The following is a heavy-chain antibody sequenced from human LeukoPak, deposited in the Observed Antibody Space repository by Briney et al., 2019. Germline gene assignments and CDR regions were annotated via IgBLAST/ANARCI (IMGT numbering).Heavy chain of an antibody. CDR3: ASLDSSGYYYFDY. CDR1: GFTFSSYW. J-gene: IGHJ4*02. V-gene: IGHV3-74*01. CDR2: INSDGSST. Sequence: PWGSLRLSCAASGFTFSSYWMHWVRQAPGKGLVWVSRINSDGSSTSYADSVKGRFTISRDNAKNTLHLQMNSLRAEDTAVYYCASLDSSGYYYFDYWGQGTLVTVSS. D-gene: IGHD3-22*01.